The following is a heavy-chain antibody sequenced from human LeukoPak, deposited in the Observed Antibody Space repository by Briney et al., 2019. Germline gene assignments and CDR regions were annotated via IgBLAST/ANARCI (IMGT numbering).Heavy chain of an antibody. CDR1: GSTVSSNY. CDR3: AKDNRYCSGGSCYLFDY. CDR2: IYSGGST. V-gene: IGHV3-53*05. D-gene: IGHD2-15*01. Sequence: PGGSLRLSCAASGSTVSSNYMSWVRQAPGKGLEWVSVIYSGGSTYYADSVKGRFTISRDNSKNTLYLQMNSLRAEDTAVYYCAKDNRYCSGGSCYLFDYWGQGTLVTVSS. J-gene: IGHJ4*02.